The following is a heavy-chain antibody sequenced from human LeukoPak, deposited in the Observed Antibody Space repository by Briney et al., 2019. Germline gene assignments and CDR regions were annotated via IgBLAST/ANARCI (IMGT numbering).Heavy chain of an antibody. Sequence: GGSLRLSCAASGFSVNSDYMSWVRQAPGKGLEWVSVIYSSGSTYYADSVKGRFTISRDNSKNTLHLQMNTLRAEDTAVYYCASRIATAGSVDYWGQGTQVTVSS. CDR2: IYSSGST. CDR1: GFSVNSDY. J-gene: IGHJ4*02. V-gene: IGHV3-53*01. CDR3: ASRIATAGSVDY. D-gene: IGHD6-13*01.